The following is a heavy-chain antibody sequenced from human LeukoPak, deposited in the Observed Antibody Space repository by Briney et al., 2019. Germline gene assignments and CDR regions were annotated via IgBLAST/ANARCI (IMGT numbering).Heavy chain of an antibody. Sequence: SVTVSCKASGGTFSSYAISWVRQAPGQGLEWMGGSIPIFGTANYAQKSQGRVTITTDESTSTAYMELSSLRSEDTAVYYCARDRRALRGAYCGGDCYSAGGVWGQGTLVTVSS. CDR1: GGTFSSYA. V-gene: IGHV1-69*05. D-gene: IGHD2-21*02. J-gene: IGHJ4*02. CDR2: SIPIFGTA. CDR3: ARDRRALRGAYCGGDCYSAGGV.